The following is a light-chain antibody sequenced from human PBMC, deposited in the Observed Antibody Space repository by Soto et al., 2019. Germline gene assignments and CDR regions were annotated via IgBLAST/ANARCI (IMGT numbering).Light chain of an antibody. CDR3: QQRNDWPLT. Sequence: EIVMTQSPATLSVSPGETATLSCRASQSVNNNLAWYQQKAGQAPRLLIYRISPRATGIPARFSGSGSGTEFTLTINSLQSEDFAVYYCQQRNDWPLTFGGGTKVEIK. CDR2: RIS. V-gene: IGKV3-15*01. CDR1: QSVNNN. J-gene: IGKJ4*01.